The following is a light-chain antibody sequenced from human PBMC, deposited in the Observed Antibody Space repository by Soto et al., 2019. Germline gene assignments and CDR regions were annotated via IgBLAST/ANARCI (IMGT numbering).Light chain of an antibody. CDR2: GAS. V-gene: IGKV3-15*01. J-gene: IGKJ1*01. CDR3: QQYNDWPPWT. CDR1: QSVSSN. Sequence: EIVMTQSPATLSVSPGERATLSCRASQSVSSNLAWYQQKPGQAPRLLIHGASTRATGIPARFSGSGSGTEFTLTISSLQSEDFVLYYCQQYNDWPPWTFGQGTKVDIK.